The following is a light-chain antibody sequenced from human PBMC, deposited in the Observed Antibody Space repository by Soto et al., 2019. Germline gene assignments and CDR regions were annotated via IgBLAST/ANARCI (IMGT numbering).Light chain of an antibody. J-gene: IGLJ1*01. CDR3: GTWDSSLSAYV. Sequence: VVTQPPSVSAAPGQKVTISCSGSSSNIGNNYVSWYQQLPGTAPKLLIYDNNKRPSGIPDRFSGSKSGTSATLGITGLQTGDEADYYCGTWDSSLSAYVFGTGTKLTVL. CDR1: SSNIGNNY. CDR2: DNN. V-gene: IGLV1-51*01.